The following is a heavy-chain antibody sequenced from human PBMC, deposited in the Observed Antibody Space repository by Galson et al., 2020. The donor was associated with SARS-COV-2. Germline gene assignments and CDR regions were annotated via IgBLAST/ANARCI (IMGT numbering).Heavy chain of an antibody. V-gene: IGHV4-38-2*02. D-gene: IGHD3-22*01. CDR3: ARQGVNMIVLVTVPGWYFDL. Sequence: SETLSLTCTVSGYSVSTTNYWGWVRQPPGRGLEWIGSVYPSGTTYYNPSLKTRVTITVDTSKNQFSLRLDSVTAADTALYYCARQGVNMIVLVTVPGWYFDLWGRGTLVTVSS. CDR2: VYPSGTT. CDR1: GYSVSTTNY. J-gene: IGHJ2*01.